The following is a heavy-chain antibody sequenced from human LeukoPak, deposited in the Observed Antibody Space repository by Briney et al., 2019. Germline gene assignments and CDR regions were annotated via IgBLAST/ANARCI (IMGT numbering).Heavy chain of an antibody. CDR3: ARDLPAEAFDI. Sequence: GGSLRLSCAASGYTVSSNYMSWVRQAPGKGLEWVSVIYSGGSTYYADSVKGRFTISRDNSKNTLYLQMNSLRAEDTAVYYCARDLPAEAFDIWGQGTMFTVSS. CDR1: GYTVSSNY. CDR2: IYSGGST. V-gene: IGHV3-53*01. J-gene: IGHJ3*02.